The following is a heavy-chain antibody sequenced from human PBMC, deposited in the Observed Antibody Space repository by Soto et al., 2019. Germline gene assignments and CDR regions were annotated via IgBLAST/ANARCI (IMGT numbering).Heavy chain of an antibody. J-gene: IGHJ5*02. CDR3: ASPVAYGDYGRFDP. CDR1: GVSISSSNYY. Sequence: SETLSLTCTVSGVSISSSNYYWGWIRQPPGEGLEWIGSIYYRGNTYYNPSLKSRVTISVDTSKNHFSLKLTSVTAADTAVYFRASPVAYGDYGRFDPWGRGTLVTVSS. V-gene: IGHV4-39*02. D-gene: IGHD4-17*01. CDR2: IYYRGNT.